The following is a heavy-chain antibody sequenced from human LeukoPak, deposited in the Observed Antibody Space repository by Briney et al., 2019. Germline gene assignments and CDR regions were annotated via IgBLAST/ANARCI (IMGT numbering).Heavy chain of an antibody. CDR1: GLTVSSNY. V-gene: IGHV3-53*01. Sequence: GGSLRLSCAASGLTVSSNYMSWVRQAPGKGLEWVSVIYSGGSTYYADSVKGRFTISRDNSKNTLYLQMNSLRAEDTAVYYCAKTGNPATGDYWGQGTLVTVSS. J-gene: IGHJ4*02. CDR3: AKTGNPATGDY. D-gene: IGHD1-1*01. CDR2: IYSGGST.